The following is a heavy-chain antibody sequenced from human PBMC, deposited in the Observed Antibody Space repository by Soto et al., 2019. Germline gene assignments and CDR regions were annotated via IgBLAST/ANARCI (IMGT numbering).Heavy chain of an antibody. V-gene: IGHV1-18*01. Sequence: QVQLVQSGAEVKKPGASVKVSCKASGYTFTSYGISWVRQAPGQGLEWMGWISAYNGNTNYAQKLQGRVTMTTDTSTSTAYMKLRSLRSDDTAVYYWARKFGYYYDSSGPSSIYYFDYWGQGTLVTVSS. CDR1: GYTFTSYG. J-gene: IGHJ4*02. D-gene: IGHD3-22*01. CDR2: ISAYNGNT. CDR3: ARKFGYYYDSSGPSSIYYFDY.